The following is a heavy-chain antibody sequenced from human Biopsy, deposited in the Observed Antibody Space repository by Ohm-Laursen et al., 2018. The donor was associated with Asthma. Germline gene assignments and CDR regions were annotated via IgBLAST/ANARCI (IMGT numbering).Heavy chain of an antibody. CDR2: ISGSGGST. CDR1: GFTFSSYA. Sequence: GSLRLSCTASGFTFSSYAMHWVRQAPGKGLEWVSAISGSGGSTYYADSVKGRFTISRDNSKNTLYLQMNSLRAEDTAVYYCARGGYCTSPTCPWGRYATDVWGQGTTVTVSS. D-gene: IGHD2-2*01. J-gene: IGHJ6*02. CDR3: ARGGYCTSPTCPWGRYATDV. V-gene: IGHV3-23*01.